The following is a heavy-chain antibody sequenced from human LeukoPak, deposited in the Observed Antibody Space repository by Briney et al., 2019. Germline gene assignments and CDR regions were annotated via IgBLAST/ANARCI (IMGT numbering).Heavy chain of an antibody. Sequence: SETLSLTCTVSGGSISSYWWSWIRQPPGKGLEWIGYVDHTGSTNFNPSLNGRVSISRDTTKNLFSLRLRSVTAADTAVYFCARGRVSSSTWYSTYYYYFYMDVWGKGTTVTVSS. CDR1: GGSISSYW. J-gene: IGHJ6*03. CDR2: VDHTGST. D-gene: IGHD1-1*01. V-gene: IGHV4-59*01. CDR3: ARGRVSSSTWYSTYYYYFYMDV.